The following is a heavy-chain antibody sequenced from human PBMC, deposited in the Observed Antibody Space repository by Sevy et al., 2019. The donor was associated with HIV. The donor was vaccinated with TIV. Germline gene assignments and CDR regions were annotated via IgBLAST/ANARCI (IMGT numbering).Heavy chain of an antibody. CDR2: ISGSGGST. V-gene: IGHV3-23*01. CDR3: AKGPPIVRGVIIEYFQH. Sequence: GGSLRLSCAASGFTFSSYAMSWVRQAPGKGQEWVSAISGSGGSTYYADSVKGRFTISRDNSKNTLYLQMNSLRAEDTAVYYCAKGPPIVRGVIIEYFQHWGQGTLVTVSS. CDR1: GFTFSSYA. J-gene: IGHJ1*01. D-gene: IGHD3-10*01.